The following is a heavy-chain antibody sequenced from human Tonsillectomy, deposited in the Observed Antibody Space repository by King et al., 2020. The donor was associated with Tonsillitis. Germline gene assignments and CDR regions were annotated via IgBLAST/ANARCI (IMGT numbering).Heavy chain of an antibody. CDR2: VSSRSNYI. Sequence: VHLVESGGGLVKPGGSLIISCAASGFTFSSYSMNWVRQAPGKGLEWVSSVSSRSNYIYYADSVKGRFTISRDNARNSLYLQMNSLRAEDTAVYYCAKIGDSSGWFGHNFWGQGTLVAVSS. D-gene: IGHD6-19*01. CDR1: GFTFSSYS. CDR3: AKIGDSSGWFGHNF. J-gene: IGHJ4*02. V-gene: IGHV3-21*06.